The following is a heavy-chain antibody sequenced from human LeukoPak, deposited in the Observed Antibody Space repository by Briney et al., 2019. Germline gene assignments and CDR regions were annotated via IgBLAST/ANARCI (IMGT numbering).Heavy chain of an antibody. CDR3: ARLLYSSSWYVDY. V-gene: IGHV3-11*01. CDR1: GFTFSDYY. Sequence: GGSLRLSCAASGFTFSDYYMRWIRQAPGKGLEWVSYISSSGSTIYYADSVKGRFTISRDNAKNSLYLQMNSLRAEDTAVYYCARLLYSSSWYVDYWGQGTLVTVSS. J-gene: IGHJ4*02. CDR2: ISSSGSTI. D-gene: IGHD6-13*01.